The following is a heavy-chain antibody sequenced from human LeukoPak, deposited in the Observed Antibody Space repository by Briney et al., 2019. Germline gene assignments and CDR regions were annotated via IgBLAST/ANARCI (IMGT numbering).Heavy chain of an antibody. CDR3: ARGPTIQLWFDY. V-gene: IGHV4-31*01. J-gene: IGHJ4*02. D-gene: IGHD5-18*01. Sequence: SETLSLTCTVSGGSISSGGYYWSWIRQHPGTGLEWIGYIYYSGSTYYNPSLKSPVTISVDTSKNQFSLKLSSVTAADTAVYYCARGPTIQLWFDYWGQGTLVTVSS. CDR1: GGSISSGGYY. CDR2: IYYSGST.